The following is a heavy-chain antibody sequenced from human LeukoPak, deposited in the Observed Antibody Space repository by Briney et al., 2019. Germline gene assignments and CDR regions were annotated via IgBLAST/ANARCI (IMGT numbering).Heavy chain of an antibody. CDR1: GFTFSTYA. CDR3: AKDITGTSYFYGLDV. V-gene: IGHV3-23*01. CDR2: ISASGGST. D-gene: IGHD1-20*01. J-gene: IGHJ6*02. Sequence: RGSLRLSCAASGFTFSTYAMTWVRQAPGRGLEWVSGISASGGSTFYADSVKGRFAISRDNSTNTLYLQMNSLRAEDTAVYYCAKDITGTSYFYGLDVWGQGTTVTVSS.